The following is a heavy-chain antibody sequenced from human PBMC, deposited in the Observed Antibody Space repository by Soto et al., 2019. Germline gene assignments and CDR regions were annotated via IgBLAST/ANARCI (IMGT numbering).Heavy chain of an antibody. CDR2: MQPSTGRT. Sequence: QMQLVQSGAEVREPGASVKVSCKASGYSFTSLDINWVRQTAGQGLEWMGWMQPSTGRTGYAQKFQGRVTMTRDTSINTADMELTTLTADDTAFYYCARGVSAGVDYWGQGPLVTVSS. D-gene: IGHD1-26*01. V-gene: IGHV1-8*01. CDR1: GYSFTSLD. CDR3: ARGVSAGVDY. J-gene: IGHJ4*02.